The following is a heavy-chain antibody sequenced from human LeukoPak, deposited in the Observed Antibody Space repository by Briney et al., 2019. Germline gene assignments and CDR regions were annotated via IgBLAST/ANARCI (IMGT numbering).Heavy chain of an antibody. Sequence: ASVKVSCKASGYTFTGYYMHWVRQAPGQGLEWMGWINPNSGGTNYAQKFQGRVTMTRDTSISTAYMELSRLRSDDTAVYYCARDPSPSYNYGLYNWFDPWGQGTLVTVSS. CDR3: ARDPSPSYNYGLYNWFDP. V-gene: IGHV1-2*02. CDR2: INPNSGGT. CDR1: GYTFTGYY. D-gene: IGHD5-18*01. J-gene: IGHJ5*02.